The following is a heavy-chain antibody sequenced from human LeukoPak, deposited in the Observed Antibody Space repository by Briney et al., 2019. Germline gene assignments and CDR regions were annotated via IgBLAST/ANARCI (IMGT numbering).Heavy chain of an antibody. CDR3: ARAYDGSGNLDN. J-gene: IGHJ4*02. D-gene: IGHD3-22*01. V-gene: IGHV1-2*02. CDR2: IYPNRGGT. CDR1: GYTFTDYY. Sequence: ASVKVSCKGSGYTFTDYYMHWVRQAPGQGLEWMGWIYPNRGGTNYAQKFQDRVTMTRDTSINTAYMELSRLRSDDTAVYYCARAYDGSGNLDNWGQGTLVTVSS.